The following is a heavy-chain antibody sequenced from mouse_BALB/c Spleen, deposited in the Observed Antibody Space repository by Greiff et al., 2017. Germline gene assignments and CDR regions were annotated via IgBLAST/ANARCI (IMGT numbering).Heavy chain of an antibody. D-gene: IGHD2-14*01. J-gene: IGHJ3*01. CDR3: ARDYRYPWFAY. CDR2: INPGSGGT. CDR1: GYAFTNYL. Sequence: VQLQQSGAELVRPGTSVKVSCKASGYAFTNYLIEWVKQRPGQGLEWIGVINPGSGGTNYNEKFKGKATLTADKSSSTAYMQLSSLTSDDSAVYFCARDYRYPWFAYWGQGTLVTVSA. V-gene: IGHV1-54*01.